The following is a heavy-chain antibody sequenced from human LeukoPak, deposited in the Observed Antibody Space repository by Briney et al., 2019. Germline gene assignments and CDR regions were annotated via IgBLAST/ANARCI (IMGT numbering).Heavy chain of an antibody. Sequence: SETLSLTCTVSGGSISSYYWSWIRQPAGKGLEWIGRIYTSGSTNYNPSLKSRVTMSVDTSKNQFSLKLSSVTAADTAVYYCARSPKGRSSTSCYLFDYWGQGTLVTVSS. CDR1: GGSISSYY. CDR2: IYTSGST. J-gene: IGHJ4*02. D-gene: IGHD2-2*01. CDR3: ARSPKGRSSTSCYLFDY. V-gene: IGHV4-4*07.